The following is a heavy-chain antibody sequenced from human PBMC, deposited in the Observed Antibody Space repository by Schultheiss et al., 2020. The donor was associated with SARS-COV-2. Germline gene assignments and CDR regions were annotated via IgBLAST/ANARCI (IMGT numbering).Heavy chain of an antibody. Sequence: SETLSLTCTVSGGSISSYYWSWIRQPPGKGLEWIGYIYYSGSTYYNPSLKSRVTISVDTSKNQFSLKLSSVTAADTAVYYCARDGVSGSYSGSDYWGQGTLVTVSS. CDR2: IYYSGST. D-gene: IGHD1-26*01. CDR3: ARDGVSGSYSGSDY. J-gene: IGHJ4*02. CDR1: GGSISSYY. V-gene: IGHV4-59*12.